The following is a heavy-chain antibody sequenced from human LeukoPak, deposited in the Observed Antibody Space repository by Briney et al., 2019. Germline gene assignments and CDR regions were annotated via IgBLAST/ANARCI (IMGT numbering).Heavy chain of an antibody. Sequence: SEILSLTCTVSGGSINTVSFYWAWIRQPPGKGLEYIASIYYDGSTDYSPSLKSRVTISADMSTNQFSLSLNSATAADTAVYFCARDERYGYNYNFNYWGQGTLVTVSS. V-gene: IGHV4-39*07. CDR3: ARDERYGYNYNFNY. CDR1: GGSINTVSFY. D-gene: IGHD5-24*01. CDR2: IYYDGST. J-gene: IGHJ4*02.